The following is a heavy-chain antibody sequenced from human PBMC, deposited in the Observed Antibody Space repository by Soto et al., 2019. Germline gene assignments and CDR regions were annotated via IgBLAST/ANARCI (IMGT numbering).Heavy chain of an antibody. CDR3: TSGAAF. J-gene: IGHJ4*02. CDR2: IKRDGSSA. Sequence: EVRLVESGGGLVQPGGSLRLSCTTSGFNPTDGWMHWVRQSPGKGLLWVSRIKRDGSSASYADFVEGRFTVSRDNARNTLDLQMSSLRVEDTAVYYCTSGAAFRGQGILVTVSS. V-gene: IGHV3-74*01. CDR1: GFNPTDGW. D-gene: IGHD6-25*01.